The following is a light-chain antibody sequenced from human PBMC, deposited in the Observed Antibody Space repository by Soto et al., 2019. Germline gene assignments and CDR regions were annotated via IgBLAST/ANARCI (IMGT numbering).Light chain of an antibody. CDR3: QQYET. CDR2: GAS. V-gene: IGKV3-20*01. Sequence: EIVLTQSPGTLSLSPGERSTLSCRASQSVSSSYLAWYQQKPGQAPRLLIYGASSRATGIPDRFSGSGSGTDFTITISRLEPEDCAVYYCQQYETFGQGTKREIK. J-gene: IGKJ2*01. CDR1: QSVSSSY.